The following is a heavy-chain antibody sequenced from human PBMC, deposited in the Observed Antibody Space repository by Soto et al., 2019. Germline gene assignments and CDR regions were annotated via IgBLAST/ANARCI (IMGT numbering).Heavy chain of an antibody. CDR3: ARDWPYYYDSSGYDYDPQHFDY. Sequence: QVQLVQSGAEVKKPGASVKVSCKASGYTFTSYGISWVRQAPGQGLEWMGWISAYNGNTNYAQKLQGRVTMTTDTSTSTAYMELRSLRSDDTAVYYCARDWPYYYDSSGYDYDPQHFDYWGQGTLVTVAS. J-gene: IGHJ4*02. CDR1: GYTFTSYG. CDR2: ISAYNGNT. D-gene: IGHD3-22*01. V-gene: IGHV1-18*01.